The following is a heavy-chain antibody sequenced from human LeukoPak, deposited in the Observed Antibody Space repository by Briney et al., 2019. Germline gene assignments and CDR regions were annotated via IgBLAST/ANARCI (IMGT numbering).Heavy chain of an antibody. D-gene: IGHD1-26*01. CDR2: INHSGST. Sequence: PSETLSLTCAVYGGSFSGYYWSWIRQPPGKGLEWIGEINHSGSTNYNPSLKSRVTISVDTSKNQFSLKLSSVTAADTAVYYCARSKGMFRIGVSYRGQGTLVTVSS. J-gene: IGHJ4*02. V-gene: IGHV4-34*01. CDR3: ARSKGMFRIGVSY. CDR1: GGSFSGYY.